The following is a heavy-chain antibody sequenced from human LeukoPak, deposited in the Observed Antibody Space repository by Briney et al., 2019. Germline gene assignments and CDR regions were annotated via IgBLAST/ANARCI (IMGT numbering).Heavy chain of an antibody. J-gene: IGHJ4*02. D-gene: IGHD3-10*01. CDR3: ASQYYYGSGSYSPNFDY. V-gene: IGHV3-21*01. CDR2: ISSSSSYI. CDR1: GFTFSSYS. Sequence: GGSLRLSCAASGFTFSSYSMNWVRQAPGKGLEWVSSISSSSSYIYYADSVKGRFTISRDNAKNSLYLQMNSLRAEDTAVYYCASQYYYGSGSYSPNFDYWGQGTLVTVSS.